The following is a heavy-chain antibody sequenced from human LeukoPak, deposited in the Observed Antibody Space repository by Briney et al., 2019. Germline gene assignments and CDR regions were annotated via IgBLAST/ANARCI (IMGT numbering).Heavy chain of an antibody. CDR3: ARVGDGYNDYFDY. V-gene: IGHV1-2*02. CDR1: GYTFMGYY. Sequence: ASVKVSCKASGYTFMGYYMHWVRQAPGQGLEWMGWINPNSGGTNYAQKFQGRVTMTRDTSISTAYMELSRLRSDDTAVYYCARVGDGYNDYFDYWGQGTLVTVSS. CDR2: INPNSGGT. D-gene: IGHD5-24*01. J-gene: IGHJ4*02.